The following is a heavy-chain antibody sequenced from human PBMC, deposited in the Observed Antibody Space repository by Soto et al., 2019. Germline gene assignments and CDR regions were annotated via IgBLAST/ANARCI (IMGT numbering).Heavy chain of an antibody. V-gene: IGHV5-51*01. Sequence: GESLKISCKGSGYSFTNFWIGWVRQMPGKGLEWMGIVYPGDSESIYSPSFQGQVTISVDKSISTSYLQWSSLKASDTAMYYCARSLGYCSGGTCAADYFDYWGQGTLVTVSS. J-gene: IGHJ4*02. CDR2: VYPGDSES. CDR3: ARSLGYCSGGTCAADYFDY. CDR1: GYSFTNFW. D-gene: IGHD2-15*01.